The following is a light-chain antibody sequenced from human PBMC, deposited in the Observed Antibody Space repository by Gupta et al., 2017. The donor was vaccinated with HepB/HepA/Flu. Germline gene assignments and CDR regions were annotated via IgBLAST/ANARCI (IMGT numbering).Light chain of an antibody. Sequence: QSALPQPASVSGSPGQSISISCTGTSSDVGGYNLVSWYQQYPGKAPKLIIFDVTKRPSGISSRFSGSKSGNTASLTISGLQAEDEADYSCCSYAGSNTWVFGGGTKLTVL. CDR2: DVT. CDR1: SSDVGGYNL. J-gene: IGLJ3*02. V-gene: IGLV2-23*02. CDR3: CSYAGSNTWV.